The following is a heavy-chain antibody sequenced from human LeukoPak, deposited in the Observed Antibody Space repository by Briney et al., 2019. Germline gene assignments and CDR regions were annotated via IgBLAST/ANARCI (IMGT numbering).Heavy chain of an antibody. V-gene: IGHV3-23*01. CDR1: GFTFSSYA. CDR2: ISGSGGST. J-gene: IGHJ4*02. Sequence: PGGSLRLSCAASGFTFSSYAMSWVRQAPGKGLEWVSAISGSGGSTYYADSVKGRFTISRDNSKNTLYLQMNSLRAEDTAVYYCARGLRVAINRFPLYYFDYWGQGTLVTVSS. D-gene: IGHD2-8*02. CDR3: ARGLRVAINRFPLYYFDY.